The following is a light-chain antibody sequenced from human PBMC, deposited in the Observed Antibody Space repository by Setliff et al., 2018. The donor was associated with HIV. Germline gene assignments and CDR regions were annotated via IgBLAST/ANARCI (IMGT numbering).Light chain of an antibody. CDR3: SSYRNITTPGVR. V-gene: IGLV2-14*01. CDR1: SNDVGGSNY. Sequence: QSALAQPASVSESPGQSITISCTGTSNDVGGSNYVSWYQQHPGKAPKLMIYEVSNRPSGVSNRFAGSKSGNTASLTISGLRAEDEADYYCSSYRNITTPGVRFGGGTQLTVL. J-gene: IGLJ2*01. CDR2: EVS.